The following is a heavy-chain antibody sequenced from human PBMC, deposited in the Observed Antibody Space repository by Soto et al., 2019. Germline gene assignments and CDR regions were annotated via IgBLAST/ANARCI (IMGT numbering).Heavy chain of an antibody. D-gene: IGHD6-13*01. V-gene: IGHV4-59*01. CDR1: GGSISSYY. Sequence: SETLSLTCTGSGGSISSYYWSWIRQPPGKGLEWIGYIYYSGSTNYNPSLKSRVTISVDTSKNQFSLKLSSVTAADTAVYYCASQGSSSWYEGRWFDPWGQGTLVTVSS. J-gene: IGHJ5*02. CDR3: ASQGSSSWYEGRWFDP. CDR2: IYYSGST.